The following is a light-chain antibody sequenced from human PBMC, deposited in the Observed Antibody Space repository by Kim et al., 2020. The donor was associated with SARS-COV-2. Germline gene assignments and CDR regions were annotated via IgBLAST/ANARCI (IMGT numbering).Light chain of an antibody. CDR1: SSNIGAGHD. Sequence: QSVLTQPPSLSGAPGQRVTISCTGSSSNIGAGHDVHWYQHVPGTVPKLLIFGNINRPSGIPDRFSASKSGSSASLAITGLHAEDEAEYFCQSYDTSLRGSVFGGGTKLTVL. CDR3: QSYDTSLRGSV. V-gene: IGLV1-40*01. CDR2: GNI. J-gene: IGLJ2*01.